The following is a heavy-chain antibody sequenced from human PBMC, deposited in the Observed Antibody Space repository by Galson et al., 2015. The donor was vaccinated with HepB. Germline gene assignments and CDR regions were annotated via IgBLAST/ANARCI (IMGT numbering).Heavy chain of an antibody. V-gene: IGHV3-23*01. CDR1: GFGFDTHA. CDR3: VKGYGLFDS. J-gene: IGHJ5*01. D-gene: IGHD5-18*01. CDR2: ITGKGDST. Sequence: SLRLSCAASGFGFDTHAMSWVRQAPGRGLEWISGITGKGDSTFYADSVKGRFTVSKDNSNNMLYLQMNSLRAEDAGLYFCVKGYGLFDSWGHGTMVTVS.